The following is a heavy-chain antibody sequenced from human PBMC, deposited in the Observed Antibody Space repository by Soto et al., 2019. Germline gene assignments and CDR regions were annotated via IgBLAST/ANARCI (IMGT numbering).Heavy chain of an antibody. CDR2: ISSSSSYT. D-gene: IGHD2-21*02. J-gene: IGHJ6*02. V-gene: IGHV3-11*06. Sequence: GSLRLSCAASGFTFSDYYMSWIRQAPVKGLEWVSYISSSSSYTNYSDSVKGRFTISRDNAKNSLYLQMNSLRAEDTAVYYCARSYCGGDCYPEYYYYGMDVWGQGTKVTVSS. CDR3: ARSYCGGDCYPEYYYYGMDV. CDR1: GFTFSDYY.